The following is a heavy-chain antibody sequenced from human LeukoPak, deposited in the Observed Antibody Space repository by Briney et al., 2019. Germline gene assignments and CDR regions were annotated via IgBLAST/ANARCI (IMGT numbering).Heavy chain of an antibody. Sequence: GESLRLSCAASGFSFNNAWMTWVRQAPGKGLEWVSAISGSGGSTYYADSVKGRFTISRDNSKNTLYLQMNSLRAEDTAVYYCAALWPHDYWGQGTLVTVSS. D-gene: IGHD2/OR15-2a*01. CDR2: ISGSGGST. CDR3: AALWPHDY. CDR1: GFSFNNAW. J-gene: IGHJ4*02. V-gene: IGHV3-23*01.